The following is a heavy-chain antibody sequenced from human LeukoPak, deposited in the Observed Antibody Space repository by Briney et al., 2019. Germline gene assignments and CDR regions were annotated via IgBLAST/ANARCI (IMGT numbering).Heavy chain of an antibody. Sequence: GSIYHSASPYYNPSLKSRVTISVDTSKNQFSLKLSSVTAADTAVYYCASPTTTRDPFDYWGQGTLVTVSS. D-gene: IGHD1-1*01. CDR3: ASPTTTRDPFDY. CDR2: IYHSASP. J-gene: IGHJ4*02. V-gene: IGHV4-38-2*01.